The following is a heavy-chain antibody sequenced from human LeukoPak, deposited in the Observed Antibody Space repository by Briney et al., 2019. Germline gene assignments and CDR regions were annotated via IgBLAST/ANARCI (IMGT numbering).Heavy chain of an antibody. CDR1: GFTLSSYD. CDR2: ISGSGGST. J-gene: IGHJ4*02. D-gene: IGHD6-19*01. Sequence: GGSLTLSCAASGFTLSSYDMSWVRRAPGKGLEWLSAISGSGGSTYYADSVKGRFTISRNNSKNTLYLQMNSLRAEDTAVYYCANLLKQWLGPYYFDYWGQGTLVTVSS. V-gene: IGHV3-23*01. CDR3: ANLLKQWLGPYYFDY.